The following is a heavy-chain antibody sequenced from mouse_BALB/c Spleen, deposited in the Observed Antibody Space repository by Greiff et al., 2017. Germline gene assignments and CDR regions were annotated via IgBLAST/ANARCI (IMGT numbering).Heavy chain of an antibody. J-gene: IGHJ3*01. CDR3: ARGPDGSSFAY. Sequence: EVKLVESGGGLVKPGGSLKLSCAASGFTFSSYAMSWVRQTPEKRLEWVASISSGGSTYYPDSVKGRFTISRDNARNILYLQMSSLRSEDTAMYYCARGPDGSSFAYWGQGTLVTVSA. CDR1: GFTFSSYA. V-gene: IGHV5-6-5*01. CDR2: ISSGGST. D-gene: IGHD2-3*01.